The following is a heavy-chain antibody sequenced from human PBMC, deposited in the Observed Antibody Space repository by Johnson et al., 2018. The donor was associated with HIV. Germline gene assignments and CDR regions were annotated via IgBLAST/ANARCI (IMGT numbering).Heavy chain of an antibody. Sequence: QVQLVESGGGVVQPGRSLRLSCAASGFTFSSYAMHWVRQAPGKGLEWVAVISFDERGKHYTDSVKGRFTISRDNSKNAVYLQLNSLRPEDTAVYYCARDGAIAGAATEALDLWGQGTMVIVSS. V-gene: IGHV3-30*04. J-gene: IGHJ3*01. CDR3: ARDGAIAGAATEALDL. D-gene: IGHD1-26*01. CDR2: ISFDERGK. CDR1: GFTFSSYA.